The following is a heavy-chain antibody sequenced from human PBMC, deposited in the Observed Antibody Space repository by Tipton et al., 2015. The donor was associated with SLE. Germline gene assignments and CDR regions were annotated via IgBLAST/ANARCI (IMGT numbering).Heavy chain of an antibody. CDR3: AKSDYDFWSGYPLYFDQ. Sequence: QLVQSGGGVVQPGRSLRLSCAASGFTFSNYAMSWVRQAPGKGLEWVSVISGSAGSTYYADSVKGRFTISRDNSKNTLYLRMNSLRAEDTAIYYCAKSDYDFWSGYPLYFDQWGQGTLVTVSS. J-gene: IGHJ4*02. V-gene: IGHV3-23*04. CDR2: ISGSAGST. CDR1: GFTFSNYA. D-gene: IGHD3-3*01.